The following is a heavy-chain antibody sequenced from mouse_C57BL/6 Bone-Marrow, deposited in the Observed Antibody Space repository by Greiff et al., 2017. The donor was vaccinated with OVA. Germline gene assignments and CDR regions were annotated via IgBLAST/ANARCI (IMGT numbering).Heavy chain of an antibody. CDR3: ALLDYFDY. J-gene: IGHJ2*01. CDR1: GYTFTSYW. V-gene: IGHV1-59*01. Sequence: VQLQQPGAELVRPGTSVKLSCKASGYTFTSYWMHWVKQRPGQGLEWIGVIDPSDSYTNYNQKFKGKATLTVDTSSSTAYMQLSSLTSEDSAVYYCALLDYFDYWGQGTTLTVSS. CDR2: IDPSDSYT.